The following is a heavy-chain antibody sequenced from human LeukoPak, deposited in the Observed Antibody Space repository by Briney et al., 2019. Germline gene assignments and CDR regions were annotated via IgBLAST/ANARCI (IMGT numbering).Heavy chain of an antibody. J-gene: IGHJ4*02. CDR3: ARGAYPYYFDY. CDR2: VNPAGGST. CDR1: GYTFTTYY. V-gene: IGHV1-46*01. Sequence: ASVKASCKASGYTFTTYYLHWVRQAPGQGLEWMGRVNPAGGSTTYAQQFLGRVTMTRETSTTTVYMEVSSPKSEDAAVYYCARGAYPYYFDYWGQGTLVTVSS.